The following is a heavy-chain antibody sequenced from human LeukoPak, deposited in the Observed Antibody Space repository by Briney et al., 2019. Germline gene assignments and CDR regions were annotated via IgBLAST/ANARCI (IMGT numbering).Heavy chain of an antibody. D-gene: IGHD5-12*01. V-gene: IGHV4-34*01. J-gene: IGHJ4*02. CDR2: INHSGTT. CDR1: GFTCSSFW. CDR3: ERARGYSGYDPYHFDY. Sequence: GSLRLSCAASGFTCSSFWMKWVRQPPGKGQEWIGEINHSGTTNYNPSLKSRVTISVDTSKNQFSLKLSSVTAADTAVYYCERARGYSGYDPYHFDYWGQGTLVTVSS.